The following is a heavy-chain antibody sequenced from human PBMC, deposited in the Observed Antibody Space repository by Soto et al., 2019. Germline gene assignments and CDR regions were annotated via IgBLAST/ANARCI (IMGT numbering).Heavy chain of an antibody. Sequence: GGSLRLSCAASGFTFSSYAMSWVRQALGKGLEWVSAISGSGGSTYYADSVKGRFTISRDNSKNTLYLQMNSLRAEDTAVYYCAKQGDIVVVPAAIQGYFDYWGQGTLVTVSS. V-gene: IGHV3-23*01. CDR1: GFTFSSYA. J-gene: IGHJ4*02. CDR3: AKQGDIVVVPAAIQGYFDY. D-gene: IGHD2-2*02. CDR2: ISGSGGST.